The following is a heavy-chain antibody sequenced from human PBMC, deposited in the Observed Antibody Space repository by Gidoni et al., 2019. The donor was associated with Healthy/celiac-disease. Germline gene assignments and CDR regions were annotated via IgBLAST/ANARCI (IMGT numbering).Heavy chain of an antibody. CDR2: IKQDGSEK. CDR1: GFTFSSYW. Sequence: EVQLVESGGGLVQPGGSLRLSCAASGFTFSSYWMSWVRQAPGKGLEWVANIKQDGSEKYYVDSVKGRFTISRDNAKNSLYLQMNSLRAEDTAVYYCARLRDYGGNRKLRGYFDLWGRGTLVTVSS. D-gene: IGHD4-17*01. J-gene: IGHJ2*01. V-gene: IGHV3-7*03. CDR3: ARLRDYGGNRKLRGYFDL.